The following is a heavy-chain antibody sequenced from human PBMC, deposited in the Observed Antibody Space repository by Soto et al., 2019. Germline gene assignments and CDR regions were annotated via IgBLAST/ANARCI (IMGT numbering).Heavy chain of an antibody. J-gene: IGHJ6*02. CDR3: AREGTVTTAPPRSGYYYYGMDV. CDR2: IYSGGST. Sequence: GGSLRLSCAASGFTVSSNYMSWVRQAPGKGLEWVSVIYSGGSTYYADSVKGRFTISRDNSKNTLYLQMNSLRAEDTAVYYCAREGTVTTAPPRSGYYYYGMDVWGQGTTVTVSS. D-gene: IGHD4-4*01. CDR1: GFTVSSNY. V-gene: IGHV3-53*01.